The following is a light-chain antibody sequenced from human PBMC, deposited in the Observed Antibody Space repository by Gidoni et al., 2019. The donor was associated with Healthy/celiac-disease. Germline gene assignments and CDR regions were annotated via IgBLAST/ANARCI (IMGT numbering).Light chain of an antibody. V-gene: IGLV1-47*02. CDR3: AASYDSLSGRVV. Sequence: QSVLPQPPSASGPPGQRVTISCSGSSSNIGSNYVYCYQQHPGTAPKPLISSNNQRPSGVPYRCSGSKSGTSASLASIGRRSEEEADYYCAASYDSLSGRVVFGGGTKLTVL. J-gene: IGLJ2*01. CDR2: SNN. CDR1: SSNIGSNY.